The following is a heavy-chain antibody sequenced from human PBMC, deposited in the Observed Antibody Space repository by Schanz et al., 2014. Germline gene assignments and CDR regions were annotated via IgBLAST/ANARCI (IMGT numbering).Heavy chain of an antibody. V-gene: IGHV4-39*01. CDR3: AKTSVLYPWGYFDY. Sequence: QLQLQESGPGLVKPSETLPLTCTVSGGSISSSTYYWGWIRQPPGKGLEWIGIIYYSGSTYYNTSLKSRVTIAGDASKNQFFLKLSSVTAADTAVYYCAKTSVLYPWGYFDYWGQGTLVTVSS. D-gene: IGHD2-8*01. CDR1: GGSISSSTYY. J-gene: IGHJ4*02. CDR2: IYYSGST.